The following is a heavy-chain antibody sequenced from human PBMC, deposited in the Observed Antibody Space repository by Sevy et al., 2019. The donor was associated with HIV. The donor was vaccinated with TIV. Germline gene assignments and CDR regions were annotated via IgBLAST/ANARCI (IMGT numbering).Heavy chain of an antibody. CDR3: AKDFYGTGCPFDY. CDR2: ISGSGGST. V-gene: IGHV3-23*01. CDR1: GFTFSSYA. D-gene: IGHD3-10*01. Sequence: GSLRLSCAASGFTFSSYAMSWVRQAPGKGLEWVSAISGSGGSTYYADSVKGRFTIYRDNSKNPLYLKMNSLRTEDKAVYYCAKDFYGTGCPFDYWGQGTLVTVSS. J-gene: IGHJ4*02.